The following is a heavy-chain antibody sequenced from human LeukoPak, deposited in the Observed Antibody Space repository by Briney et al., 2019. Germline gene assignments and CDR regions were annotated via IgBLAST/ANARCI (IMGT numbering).Heavy chain of an antibody. J-gene: IGHJ4*02. D-gene: IGHD3-22*01. CDR3: ARGHSGYSYFDY. V-gene: IGHV3-30*03. CDR2: ISYDGSNK. CDR1: GFTFSSYG. Sequence: GRSLRLSCAASGFTFSSYGMHWVRQAPGKGPEWVAVISYDGSNKYYADSVKGRFTISRDNSKNTLYLQMNSLRAEDTAMYYCARGHSGYSYFDYWGQGTLVTVSS.